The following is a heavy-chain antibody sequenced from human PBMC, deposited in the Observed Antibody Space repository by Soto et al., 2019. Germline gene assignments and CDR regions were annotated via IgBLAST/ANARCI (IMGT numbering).Heavy chain of an antibody. CDR2: ISYDSTKT. V-gene: IGHV3-30*03. J-gene: IGHJ6*02. CDR1: GFTFNSYG. Sequence: GGSLRLSCAASGFTFNSYGMHWVRQGPGNGLEWVAFISYDSTKTYYADSVKGRFTISGDNSNSALYVQMNSLTGEDTAVYYCARTRSAWSDFHYYYLDVCGHGTTVTVSS. D-gene: IGHD1-26*01. CDR3: ARTRSAWSDFHYYYLDV.